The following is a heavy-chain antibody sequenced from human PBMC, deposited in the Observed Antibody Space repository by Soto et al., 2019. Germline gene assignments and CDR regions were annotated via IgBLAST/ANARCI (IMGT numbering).Heavy chain of an antibody. D-gene: IGHD5-12*01. CDR2: IFHTGST. J-gene: IGHJ4*02. Sequence: QVHLQESGPGLVKPSGTLSLTCAVSGASITTTHWWTWVRQPPGKEMEWIGEIFHTGSTNYNPSLKIRVTISLDKSKNQFSLRLNSVTAADMAVYYCARVNLRDGYKLDSWGQGTLVTVSS. V-gene: IGHV4-4*02. CDR3: ARVNLRDGYKLDS. CDR1: GASITTTHW.